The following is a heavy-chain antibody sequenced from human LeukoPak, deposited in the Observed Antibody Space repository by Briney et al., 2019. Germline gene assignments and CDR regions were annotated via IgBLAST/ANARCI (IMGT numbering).Heavy chain of an antibody. J-gene: IGHJ6*03. CDR3: ARPQDGPYYMDV. CDR2: INHRGST. D-gene: IGHD5-24*01. CDR1: GGSFSGYY. Sequence: SETLSLTRAVYGGSFSGYYWTWVRQPPGKGLEWIGEINHRGSTHYNPSLRSRVTISVDTSKKQFSLRLSSVTAADTAVYYCARPQDGPYYMDVWGNGTTVTVSS. V-gene: IGHV4-34*01.